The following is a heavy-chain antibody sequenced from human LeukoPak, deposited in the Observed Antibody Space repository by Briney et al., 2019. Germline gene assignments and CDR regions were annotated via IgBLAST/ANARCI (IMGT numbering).Heavy chain of an antibody. CDR2: INHSGST. J-gene: IGHJ5*02. V-gene: IGHV4-34*01. CDR3: ARRGMVRRPFDP. D-gene: IGHD3-10*01. Sequence: PSETLSLTCAVYGGSFSGYYWSWIRQPPGKGLEWIGEINHSGSTNYNPSLKSRVTISVDTSKNQFSLKLSSVTAADTAVYYCARRGMVRRPFDPWGQGTLVTVSS. CDR1: GGSFSGYY.